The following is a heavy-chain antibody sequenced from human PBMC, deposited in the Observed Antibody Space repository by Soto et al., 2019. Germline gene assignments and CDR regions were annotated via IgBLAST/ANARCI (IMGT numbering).Heavy chain of an antibody. Sequence: QVTLKESGPVLVKPTETLTLTCTVSGFSLSNARMGVSWIRQPPGKALEWLAHIFSNDEKSYSTSLKSRLTISKDTSKSQVVLTMTNMDPVDTATYYCARTPIAARPQYYYYGMDVWGQGITVTVSS. CDR2: IFSNDEK. CDR1: GFSLSNARMG. CDR3: ARTPIAARPQYYYYGMDV. J-gene: IGHJ6*02. D-gene: IGHD6-6*01. V-gene: IGHV2-26*01.